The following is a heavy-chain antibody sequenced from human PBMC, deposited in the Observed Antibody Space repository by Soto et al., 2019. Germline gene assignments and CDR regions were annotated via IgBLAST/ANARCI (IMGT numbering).Heavy chain of an antibody. V-gene: IGHV3-48*03. CDR3: ARDTYYDFWSGYPRAGRYYYYGMDV. CDR2: ISSSGSTI. CDR1: GFTFSSYE. D-gene: IGHD3-3*01. J-gene: IGHJ6*02. Sequence: PGGSLRLSCAASGFTFSSYEMNWVRQAPGKGLEWVSYISSSGSTIYYADSVKGRFTISRDNAKNSLYLQMNSLRAEDTAVYYCARDTYYDFWSGYPRAGRYYYYGMDVWGQGTTVAVSS.